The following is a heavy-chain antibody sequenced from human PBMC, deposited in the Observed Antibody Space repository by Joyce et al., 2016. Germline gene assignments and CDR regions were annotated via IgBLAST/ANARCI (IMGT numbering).Heavy chain of an antibody. D-gene: IGHD5-24*01. CDR3: ARERDGYIFDY. CDR2: VYYTGNT. CDR1: DDSISSSSYY. J-gene: IGHJ4*02. V-gene: IGHV4-39*07. Sequence: QLQLQESGPGLVKPSETLSLTCTVPDDSISSSSYYWVWIRQPPGKGLEWIGGVYYTGNTFYNSSLKSRVTISIDTSKKQFSLKVGFVTAADTAVYYCARERDGYIFDYWGQGALVTVSS.